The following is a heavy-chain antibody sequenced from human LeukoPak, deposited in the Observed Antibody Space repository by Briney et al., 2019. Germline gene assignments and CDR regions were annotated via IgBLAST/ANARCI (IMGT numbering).Heavy chain of an antibody. V-gene: IGHV4-38-2*02. D-gene: IGHD2-2*01. Sequence: SETLSLTCTVSGYSISSGYYWGWIRQPPGKGLEWIGSIYHSGSTYYNPSLKSRVTISVDTSKNQFSLKLSSVTAADTAVYYCARLGVVPALFADYWGQGTLVTVSS. CDR1: GYSISSGYY. CDR2: IYHSGST. J-gene: IGHJ4*02. CDR3: ARLGVVPALFADY.